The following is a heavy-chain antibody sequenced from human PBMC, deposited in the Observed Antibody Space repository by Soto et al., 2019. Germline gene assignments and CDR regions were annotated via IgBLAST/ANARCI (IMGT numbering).Heavy chain of an antibody. CDR1: GFTFSSYA. D-gene: IGHD3-10*01. CDR2: ISSNGGST. V-gene: IGHV3-64*01. CDR3: ARDGRITMVRGVIIRPYYYYYMDV. Sequence: LRLSCAASGFTFSSYAMHWVRQAPGKGLEYVSAISSNGGSTYYANSVKGRFTISRDNSKNTLYLQMGSLRAEDMAVYYCARDGRITMVRGVIIRPYYYYYMDVWGKGTTVTVSS. J-gene: IGHJ6*03.